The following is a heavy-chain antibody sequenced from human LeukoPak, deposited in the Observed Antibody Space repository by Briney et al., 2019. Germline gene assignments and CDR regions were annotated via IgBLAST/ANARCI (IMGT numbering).Heavy chain of an antibody. Sequence: GGSLRLSCAASGFTFSSYAMSWVRQAPGKGLERVSAISGSGGSTYYADSVKGRFTISRDNSKNTLYLQMNSLRAEDTAVYYCAKGDYYGSGSYYKTNAFDIWGQGTMVTVSS. CDR1: GFTFSSYA. V-gene: IGHV3-23*01. CDR2: ISGSGGST. D-gene: IGHD3-10*01. J-gene: IGHJ3*02. CDR3: AKGDYYGSGSYYKTNAFDI.